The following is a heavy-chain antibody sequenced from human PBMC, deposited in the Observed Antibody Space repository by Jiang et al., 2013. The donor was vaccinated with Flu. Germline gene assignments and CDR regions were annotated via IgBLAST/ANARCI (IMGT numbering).Heavy chain of an antibody. J-gene: IGHJ4*02. D-gene: IGHD6-25*01. V-gene: IGHV4-39*01. CDR2: IYYSGST. CDR1: GASISTSSFY. CDR3: ARFIAAATYWASDY. Sequence: GPGLVKPSETLSLTCTVSGASISTSSFYWGWIHQPPGKGLEWIGSIYYSGSTYYNPSLKSRLTMSVDTSKDQFSLKLSSVTAADRAVYYCARFIAAATYWASDYWGQGTLVTVSS.